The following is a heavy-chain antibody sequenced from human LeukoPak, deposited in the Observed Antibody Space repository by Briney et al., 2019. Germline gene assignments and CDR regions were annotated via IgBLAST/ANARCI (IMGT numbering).Heavy chain of an antibody. CDR2: INPSGGST. CDR3: ARDGYGDYVGWFDP. V-gene: IGHV1-46*01. CDR1: GYTFTSYY. J-gene: IGHJ5*02. Sequence: PVASVNVSCKASGYTFTSYYIHWVRQAPGQGLEWMGIINPSGGSTSYAQKFQGRVTMTRDMSTSTVYMELSSLRSEDTAVYYCARDGYGDYVGWFDPWGQGTLVTVSS. D-gene: IGHD4-17*01.